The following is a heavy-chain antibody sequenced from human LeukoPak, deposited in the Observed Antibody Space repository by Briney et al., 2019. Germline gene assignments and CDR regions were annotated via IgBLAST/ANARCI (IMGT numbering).Heavy chain of an antibody. J-gene: IGHJ4*02. CDR1: GYTFTSYG. Sequence: ASVKVSCKASGYTFTSYGISWVRQAPGQGLEWMGWISAYNGNTNYAQKLQGRVTMTTDTSTSTAYMELRSLRSDDTAVYYCARGWYYDSSGYYQYWGQETLVTVSS. CDR2: ISAYNGNT. CDR3: ARGWYYDSSGYYQY. V-gene: IGHV1-18*01. D-gene: IGHD3-22*01.